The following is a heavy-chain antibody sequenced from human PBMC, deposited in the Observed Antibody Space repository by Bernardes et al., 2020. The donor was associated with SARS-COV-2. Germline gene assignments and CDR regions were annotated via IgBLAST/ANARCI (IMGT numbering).Heavy chain of an antibody. J-gene: IGHJ5*02. D-gene: IGHD4-17*01. CDR3: ARGVFYGGKPRGDWFDP. V-gene: IGHV4-4*07. CDR1: GGSISSYY. CDR2: IYTSGST. Sequence: SETLSLTCTVSGGSISSYYWSWIRQPAGKGLEWIGRIYTSGSTNYNPSLKSRVTMSVDTSKNQFSLKLSSVTAADTAVYYCARGVFYGGKPRGDWFDPWGQGTLVTVSS.